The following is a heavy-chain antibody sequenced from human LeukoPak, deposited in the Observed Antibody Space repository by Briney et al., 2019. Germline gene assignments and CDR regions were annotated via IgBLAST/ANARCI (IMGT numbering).Heavy chain of an antibody. CDR3: ARVGGYPLSAFDI. D-gene: IGHD3-22*01. J-gene: IGHJ3*02. CDR2: IYYSESA. CDR1: GGSIRSYY. Sequence: KSSETLSLTCTVSGGSIRSYYWSWIRQPPGKGLEWIGYIYYSESANYNPSLKSRITISLDTSKNHFSLKLNSVTAADTAVYYCARVGGYPLSAFDIWGQGTMVTVSS. V-gene: IGHV4-59*08.